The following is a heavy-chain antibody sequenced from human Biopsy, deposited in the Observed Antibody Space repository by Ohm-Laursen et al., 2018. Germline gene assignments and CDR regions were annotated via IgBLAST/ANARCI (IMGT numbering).Heavy chain of an antibody. Sequence: SLRLSCAASGFTFRRNGMHWVRQAPGKGLEWVAVISYDATIRHYADSMKGRLTVSRDNSKNTLYLQMNSLRADDTAVYYCAKPLDTDDYYLYLGYYYTMDVWGQGTTVTVSS. J-gene: IGHJ6*02. CDR1: GFTFRRNG. D-gene: IGHD3-10*01. CDR3: AKPLDTDDYYLYLGYYYTMDV. CDR2: ISYDATIR. V-gene: IGHV3-30*18.